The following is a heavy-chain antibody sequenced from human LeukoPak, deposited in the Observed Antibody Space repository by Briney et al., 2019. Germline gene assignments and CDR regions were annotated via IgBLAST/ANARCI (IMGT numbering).Heavy chain of an antibody. CDR3: ARGQPSIAVAGTRDY. D-gene: IGHD6-19*01. CDR2: MNPNSGNT. Sequence: ASVKVSCKASGYTFTSYDINWVRQATGQGLEWMGWMNPNSGNTGYAQKFQGRATMTRNTSISTAYMELSSLRSEDTAVYYCARGQPSIAVAGTRDYWGQGTLVTVSS. V-gene: IGHV1-8*01. CDR1: GYTFTSYD. J-gene: IGHJ4*02.